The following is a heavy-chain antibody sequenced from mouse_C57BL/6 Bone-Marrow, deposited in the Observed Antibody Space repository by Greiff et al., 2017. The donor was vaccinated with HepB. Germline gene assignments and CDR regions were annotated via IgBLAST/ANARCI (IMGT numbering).Heavy chain of an antibody. Sequence: QVQLQQSGAELMKPGASVKLSCKATGYTFTGYWIEWVKQRPGHGLEWIGEILPGSGSTNYTEKFKGKATFTADTSSNTAYMQLSSLTTEDSAIYYCARGDVGYWGQGTTLTVSS. CDR2: ILPGSGST. CDR3: ARGDVGY. J-gene: IGHJ2*01. CDR1: GYTFTGYW. V-gene: IGHV1-9*01. D-gene: IGHD3-3*01.